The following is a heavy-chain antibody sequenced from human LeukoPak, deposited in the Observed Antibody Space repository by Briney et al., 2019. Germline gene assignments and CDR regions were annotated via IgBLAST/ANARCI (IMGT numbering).Heavy chain of an antibody. Sequence: ASVKVSCKASGYTFTSYYMHWVRQAPGQGLEWMGIINPSGGSTSYAQKFQGRVTMTRDTSTSTVYMELSSLRSEGTAVYYCARDVGYYDSSGYYHKIDYWGQGTLVTVSS. J-gene: IGHJ4*02. CDR3: ARDVGYYDSSGYYHKIDY. CDR1: GYTFTSYY. V-gene: IGHV1-46*01. CDR2: INPSGGST. D-gene: IGHD3-22*01.